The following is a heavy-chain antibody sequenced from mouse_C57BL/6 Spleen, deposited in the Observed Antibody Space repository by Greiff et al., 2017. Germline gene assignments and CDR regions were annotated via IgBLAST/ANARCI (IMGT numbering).Heavy chain of an antibody. CDR3: ARSWGAMDY. J-gene: IGHJ4*01. CDR1: GYSFTSYY. Sequence: QVQLQQSGPELVKPGASVKISCKASGYSFTSYYIHWVKQRPGQGLEWIGWIYPGSGNTKYNEKFKGKATLTADTSASTAYMQLSSLTSEDSAVYYCARSWGAMDYWGQGTSVTVSS. CDR2: IYPGSGNT. V-gene: IGHV1-66*01.